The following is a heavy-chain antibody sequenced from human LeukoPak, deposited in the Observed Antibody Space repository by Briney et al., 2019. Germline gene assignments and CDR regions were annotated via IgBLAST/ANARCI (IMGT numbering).Heavy chain of an antibody. CDR1: GFTFSSYS. V-gene: IGHV3-48*01. J-gene: IGHJ4*02. Sequence: GGSLRLSCAASGFTFSSYSMNWVRQAPGKGLEWISYIISTGSTTYYADTVKGRFTISRDNANNSVSLQMSSLRAEDTAVYYCATGFWGYCSRNSCPLDNWGQGTLVTVAS. D-gene: IGHD2-2*01. CDR3: ATGFWGYCSRNSCPLDN. CDR2: IISTGSTT.